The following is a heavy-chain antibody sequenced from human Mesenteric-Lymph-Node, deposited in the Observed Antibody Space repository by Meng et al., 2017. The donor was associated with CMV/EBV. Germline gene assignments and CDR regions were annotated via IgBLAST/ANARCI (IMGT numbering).Heavy chain of an antibody. Sequence: SETLSLTCTVSGYSISSGYYWGWIRQPPGKGLEWIGSIYHSGTTYYNPSLKSRVTISVDTSKNQFSLKLRSVTAADTAVFYCARDYPYGVGNAFDIWGQGTMVTVSS. CDR1: GYSISSGYY. J-gene: IGHJ3*02. V-gene: IGHV4-38-2*02. CDR2: IYHSGTT. CDR3: ARDYPYGVGNAFDI. D-gene: IGHD3-3*01.